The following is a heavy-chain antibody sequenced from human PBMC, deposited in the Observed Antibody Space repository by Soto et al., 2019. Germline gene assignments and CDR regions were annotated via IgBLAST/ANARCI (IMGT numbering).Heavy chain of an antibody. CDR1: GYIFTDFY. J-gene: IGHJ6*02. CDR3: ARQGPLPGDFWSGPDMDV. Sequence: QVQLVQSGAEVKKPGASVKVSCKASGYIFTDFYMHWVRQAPGQGLEWMGWINPKSGFTKALQKFQGRIALTRDTSISTFYMELISLTSDDTAVYYCARQGPLPGDFWSGPDMDVWGQGTTVTVSS. V-gene: IGHV1-2*02. D-gene: IGHD3-3*01. CDR2: INPKSGFT.